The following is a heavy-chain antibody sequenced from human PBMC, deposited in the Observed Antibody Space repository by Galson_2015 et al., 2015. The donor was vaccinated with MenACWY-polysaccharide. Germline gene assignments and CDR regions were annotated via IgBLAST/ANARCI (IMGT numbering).Heavy chain of an antibody. CDR2: INPDSGDT. CDR3: TRGVLAVARVPTSGSNDF. Sequence: SVKVSCKASGYTFTDYNVYWVRQAPGQGLEWMGWINPDSGDTKSAQKFRGRVTMTRDVSISTAYMELSWLRSDDTAVYYCTRGVLAVARVPTSGSNDFWGQGTLVTVSS. CDR1: GYTFTDYN. V-gene: IGHV1-2*02. D-gene: IGHD6-19*01. J-gene: IGHJ4*02.